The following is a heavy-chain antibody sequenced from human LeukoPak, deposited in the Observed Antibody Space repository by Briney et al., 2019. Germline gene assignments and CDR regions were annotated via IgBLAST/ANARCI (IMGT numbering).Heavy chain of an antibody. CDR3: ARAYSGSYDYYYYYMDV. V-gene: IGHV4-59*01. Sequence: SETLSLTCSVSDDSITMYYWSWIRQPPGKGLEWIGYIYYSGSTNYNPSLKSRVTISVDTSKNQFSLKLSSVTAADTAVYYCARAYSGSYDYYYYYMDVWGKGTTVTVSS. CDR2: IYYSGST. CDR1: DDSITMYY. D-gene: IGHD3-10*01. J-gene: IGHJ6*03.